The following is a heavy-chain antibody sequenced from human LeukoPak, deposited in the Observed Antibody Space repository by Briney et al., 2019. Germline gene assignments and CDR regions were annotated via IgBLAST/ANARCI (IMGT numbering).Heavy chain of an antibody. V-gene: IGHV1-69*05. CDR2: IIPIFGTA. CDR1: GGTFSSYA. J-gene: IGHJ4*02. D-gene: IGHD3-3*01. Sequence: SVKVSCKASGGTFSSYAISWVRQAPGQGLEWMGGIIPIFGTANYAQKFQGRVTMTRDTSTSTVYMELSSLRSEDTAVYYCARAQRTYYDFWSGLDYWGQGTLVTVSS. CDR3: ARAQRTYYDFWSGLDY.